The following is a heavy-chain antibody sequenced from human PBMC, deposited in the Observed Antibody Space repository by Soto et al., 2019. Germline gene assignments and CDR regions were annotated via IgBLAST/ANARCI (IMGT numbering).Heavy chain of an antibody. D-gene: IGHD3-3*01. CDR2: ISGSGVNT. Sequence: GGSLRLSCEVSGLTFANFGMSWVRQAPGKGLEWVSGISGSGVNTDYADYVKGRFTISRDNSKSSLYLQMNSLRVEDTAVYYCAKVPTIFGVVTNVWEYYYGMDVWGQGTTVTVSS. V-gene: IGHV3-23*01. J-gene: IGHJ6*02. CDR1: GLTFANFG. CDR3: AKVPTIFGVVTNVWEYYYGMDV.